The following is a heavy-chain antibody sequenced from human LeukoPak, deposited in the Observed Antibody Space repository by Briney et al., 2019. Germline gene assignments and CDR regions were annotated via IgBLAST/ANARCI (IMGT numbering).Heavy chain of an antibody. CDR2: VDPEDGET. Sequence: ASVKVSCKVSGYTFTDYYMHWVQQAPGKGLEWMGLVDPEDGETIYAEKFQGRVIITADTSTDTAYMELSSLRSEDTAEYSCANSGYSYGRTFDYWGQGPLVTVSS. J-gene: IGHJ4*02. CDR1: GYTFTDYY. CDR3: ANSGYSYGRTFDY. D-gene: IGHD5-18*01. V-gene: IGHV1-69-2*01.